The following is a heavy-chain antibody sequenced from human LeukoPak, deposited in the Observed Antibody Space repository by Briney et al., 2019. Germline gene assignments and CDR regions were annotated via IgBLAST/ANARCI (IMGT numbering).Heavy chain of an antibody. V-gene: IGHV4-59*01. CDR2: IYYSGST. D-gene: IGHD3-22*01. J-gene: IGHJ3*02. Sequence: SETLSLTCTVSGGSISSYSWSWIRQPPGKGLEWIGYIYYSGSTNYNPSLKSRVTISVDTSKNQFSLKLSSVTAADTAVYYCARGYYDSSGYSNAFDIWGQGTMVAV. CDR1: GGSISSYS. CDR3: ARGYYDSSGYSNAFDI.